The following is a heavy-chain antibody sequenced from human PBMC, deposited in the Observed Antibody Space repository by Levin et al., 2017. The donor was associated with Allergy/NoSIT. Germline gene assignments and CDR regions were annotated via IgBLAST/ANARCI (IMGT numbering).Heavy chain of an antibody. CDR3: ARSFKVVQGVFDY. D-gene: IGHD3-10*01. CDR1: GGSFSGYY. V-gene: IGHV4-34*01. Sequence: SQTLSLTCAVYGGSFSGYYWSWIRQPPGKGLEWIGEINHSGSTNYNPSLKSRVTISVDTSKNQFSLKLSSVTAADTAVYYCARSFKVVQGVFDYWGQGTLVTVSS. J-gene: IGHJ4*02. CDR2: INHSGST.